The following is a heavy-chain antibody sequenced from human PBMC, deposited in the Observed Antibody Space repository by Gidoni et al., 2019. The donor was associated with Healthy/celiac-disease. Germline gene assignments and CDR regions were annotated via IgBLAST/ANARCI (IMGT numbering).Heavy chain of an antibody. CDR3: AREHSSSSIIYGMDV. Sequence: QVQLQESGPGLVKPSETLSLTCTVSGGSISSYYWSWIRQPPGKGLEWIGYIYYSGSTNYNPSLKSRVTISVDTSKNQFSLKLSSVTAADTAVYYCAREHSSSSIIYGMDVWGQGTTVTVSS. CDR2: IYYSGST. D-gene: IGHD6-6*01. CDR1: GGSISSYY. J-gene: IGHJ6*02. V-gene: IGHV4-59*01.